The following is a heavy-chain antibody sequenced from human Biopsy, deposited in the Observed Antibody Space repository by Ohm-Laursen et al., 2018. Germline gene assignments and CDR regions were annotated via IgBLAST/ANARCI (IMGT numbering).Heavy chain of an antibody. Sequence: GILSLTCTVSGGSISSDYWSWIRQTPGKGLEWIGYIYYSGSTNYDPSPKSRVTISVDTSKNQFSLRLNSVTAADTAVYYCARATNSTGWPYYYFYGMDVWGQGTTVTVSS. CDR2: IYYSGST. V-gene: IGHV4-59*01. CDR1: GGSISSDY. D-gene: IGHD2/OR15-2a*01. J-gene: IGHJ6*02. CDR3: ARATNSTGWPYYYFYGMDV.